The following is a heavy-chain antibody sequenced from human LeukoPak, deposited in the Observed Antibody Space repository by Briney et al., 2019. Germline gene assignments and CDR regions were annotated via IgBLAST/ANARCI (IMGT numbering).Heavy chain of an antibody. J-gene: IGHJ2*01. CDR3: ARPRAMTTGVGRYFDL. V-gene: IGHV3-23*01. D-gene: IGHD1-1*01. Sequence: GGSLRLSCGASGFTFTSYGMSWLRQAPGKGREWVSGINGGGKNTYYGASVKGRFTISRDNSKNTLYLQMNSLRAEDTATYYCARPRAMTTGVGRYFDLWGRGTLVTVSS. CDR1: GFTFTSYG. CDR2: INGGGKNT.